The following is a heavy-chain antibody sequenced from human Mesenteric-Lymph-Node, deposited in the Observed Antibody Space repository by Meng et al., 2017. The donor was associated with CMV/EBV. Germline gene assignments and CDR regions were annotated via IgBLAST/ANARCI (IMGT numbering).Heavy chain of an antibody. CDR1: GFTFSSYA. CDR3: ARVDIMTTYLLDY. V-gene: IGHV3-23*01. J-gene: IGHJ4*02. Sequence: GESLKISCAASGFTFSSYAMKWVRQAPGKGLEWVSSISGSGGSTYYADSVKGRFTISRDNSKNTLYLQMNSLRAEDTAVYYCARVDIMTTYLLDYWGQGTLVTVSS. D-gene: IGHD4-11*01. CDR2: ISGSGGST.